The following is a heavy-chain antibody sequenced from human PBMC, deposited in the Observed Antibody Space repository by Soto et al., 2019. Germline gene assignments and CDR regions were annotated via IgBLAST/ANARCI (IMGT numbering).Heavy chain of an antibody. V-gene: IGHV4-39*07. CDR2: IYYSGST. CDR3: ARWAGDAFDI. J-gene: IGHJ3*02. CDR1: GGSISSSSYY. D-gene: IGHD6-19*01. Sequence: SETLSLTCTVSGGSISSSSYYWGWIRQPPGKGLEWIGSIYYSGSTYYNPSLKSRVTISVDTSKNQFSLKLSSVTAADTAVYYCARWAGDAFDIWGQGTKVTVSS.